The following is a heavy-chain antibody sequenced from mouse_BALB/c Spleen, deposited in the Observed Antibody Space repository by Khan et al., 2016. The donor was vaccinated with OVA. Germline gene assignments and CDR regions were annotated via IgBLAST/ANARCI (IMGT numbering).Heavy chain of an antibody. J-gene: IGHJ2*01. CDR2: ISPSSGYT. V-gene: IGHV1-4*01. CDR3: VRIPVPPYFFDS. Sequence: QVQLQQSGAELARPGASVKMSCKASGYTFTNYTMHWVKQRPGQGLEWIGYISPSSGYTDYNQKFKDKATLTADKSSSTAYMQLTSLTSDDSAVDYCVRIPVPPYFFDSWGQGTTLTVSS. CDR1: GYTFTNYT.